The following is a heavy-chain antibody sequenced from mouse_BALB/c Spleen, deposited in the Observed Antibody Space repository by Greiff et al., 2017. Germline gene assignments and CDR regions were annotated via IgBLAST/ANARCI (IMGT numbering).Heavy chain of an antibody. CDR3: ARHEGYGNPWFAY. V-gene: IGHV5-6*03. Sequence: EVKLMESGGGLVKPGGSLKLSCAASGFTFSSYGMSWVRQTPDKRLEWVATISSGGSYTYYPDSVKGRFTISRDNAKNTLYLQMSSLKSEDTAMYYCARHEGYGNPWFAYWGQGTLVTVSA. CDR2: ISSGGSYT. J-gene: IGHJ3*01. D-gene: IGHD2-10*02. CDR1: GFTFSSYG.